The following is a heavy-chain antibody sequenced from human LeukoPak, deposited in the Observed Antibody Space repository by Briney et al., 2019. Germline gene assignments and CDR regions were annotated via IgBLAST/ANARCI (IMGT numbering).Heavy chain of an antibody. D-gene: IGHD4-11*01. J-gene: IGHJ4*02. CDR1: GFSLSTSGVG. CDR2: IYWDDDK. V-gene: IGHV2-5*02. CDR3: VHRRIYSPFDY. Sequence: ESGPTLVNPTQTLTLTCTFSGFSLSTSGVGVGWVRQPPGKALEWLALIYWDDDKRYNSSLKSRLTITKDTSKNQVALTMTNVDPVDTATYYCVHRRIYSPFDYWGQGALVTVSS.